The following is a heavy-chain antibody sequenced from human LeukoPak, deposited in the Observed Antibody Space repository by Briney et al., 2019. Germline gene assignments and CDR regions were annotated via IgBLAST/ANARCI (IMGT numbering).Heavy chain of an antibody. CDR1: GFTFSSYA. J-gene: IGHJ6*02. V-gene: IGHV3-23*01. CDR2: ISGSGGST. D-gene: IGHD3-3*01. CDR3: AKERFLEWLLYGYYYYGMDV. Sequence: GGSLRLSCAASGFTFSSYAMSWVRQAPGKGLEWVSAISGSGGSTYYADSVKGRFTISRDNSKNTLYLQMNSLRAEDTAVYYCAKERFLEWLLYGYYYYGMDVWGRGTTVTVSS.